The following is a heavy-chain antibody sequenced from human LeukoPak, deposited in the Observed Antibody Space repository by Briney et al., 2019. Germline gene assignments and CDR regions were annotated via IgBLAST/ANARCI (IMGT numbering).Heavy chain of an antibody. CDR3: AKVSLWFGEYTDDF. CDR2: ISGSCGTP. CDR1: GFTFSSYA. D-gene: IGHD3-10*01. J-gene: IGHJ4*02. V-gene: IGHV3-23*01. Sequence: GLLRLSCAASGFTFSSYAMSWVRQAPGEGLEWVSAISGSCGTPYYADSVMGRFTISRDSSKNTLYLQMNSLGAEDTSLYYCAKVSLWFGEYTDDFWGQGTLVTVSS.